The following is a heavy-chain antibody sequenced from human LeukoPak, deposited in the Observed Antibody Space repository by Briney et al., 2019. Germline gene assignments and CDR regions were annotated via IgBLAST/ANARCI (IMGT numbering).Heavy chain of an antibody. D-gene: IGHD2-2*01. V-gene: IGHV1-69*05. CDR3: ARDPGVPAAPRDYYYYYMDV. Sequence: SVKVSCKASGGTFSSYAISWVRQAPGQGLEWMGGIIPIFGTANYAQKFQGRVTITTDESTSTAYMELSSLRSEDTAVYYCARDPGVPAAPRDYYYYYMDVWGKGTTVTVSS. CDR2: IIPIFGTA. J-gene: IGHJ6*03. CDR1: GGTFSSYA.